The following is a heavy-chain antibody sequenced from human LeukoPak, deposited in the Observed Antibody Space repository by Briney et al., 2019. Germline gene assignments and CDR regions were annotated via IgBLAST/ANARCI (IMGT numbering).Heavy chain of an antibody. D-gene: IGHD6-13*01. CDR1: GFTFKNYA. J-gene: IGHJ3*02. CDR2: ISGSDAGT. V-gene: IGHV3-23*01. Sequence: PGGSLRLSCAASGFTFKNYAMSWVRQAPGKGLEWVSAISGSDAGTYYADSVKGRFTISRDNSKNTLYLQMNSLRAEDTAVYYCASDDGGDARFGSTWYAGVFDIWGQGTMVTVSS. CDR3: ASDDGGDARFGSTWYAGVFDI.